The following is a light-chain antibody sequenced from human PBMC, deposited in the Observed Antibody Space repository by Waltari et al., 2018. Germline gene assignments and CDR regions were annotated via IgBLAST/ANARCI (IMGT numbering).Light chain of an antibody. Sequence: DIQMTQSPSSLSASVGDRVTITCQASQDISNYLNWYQQKPGKAPKLLIYDTFKLQSGVPPRFSGSGSGTDFTLTINSLQPDDFATYYCQQSRDTPRTFGQGTRVEIK. CDR1: QDISNY. J-gene: IGKJ1*01. CDR3: QQSRDTPRT. V-gene: IGKV1-39*01. CDR2: DTF.